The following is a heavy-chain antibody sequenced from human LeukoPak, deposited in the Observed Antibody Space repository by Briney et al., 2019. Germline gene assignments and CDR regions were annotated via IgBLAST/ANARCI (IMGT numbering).Heavy chain of an antibody. D-gene: IGHD3-10*01. J-gene: IGHJ4*02. Sequence: SETLSLTCAVYGGSFSGYYWSWIRQPPGKGLEWIGEINHSGSTNYNPSLKSRVTMSVDTSKNQFSLKLSSVTAADTAVYYCARDTYYYGSGSYRLDYWGQGTLVTVSS. CDR2: INHSGST. V-gene: IGHV4-34*01. CDR3: ARDTYYYGSGSYRLDY. CDR1: GGSFSGYY.